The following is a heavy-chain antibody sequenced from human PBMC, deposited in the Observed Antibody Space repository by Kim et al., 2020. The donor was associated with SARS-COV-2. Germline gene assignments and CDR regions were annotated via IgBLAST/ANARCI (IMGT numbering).Heavy chain of an antibody. CDR3: AREPVLSVVPAATYGEPNWFDP. Sequence: SVKVSCKASGGTFSSYAISWVRQAPGQGLEWMGRIIPILGIANYAQKFQGRVTITADKSTSTAYMELSSLRSEDTAVYYCAREPVLSVVPAATYGEPNWFDPWGQGTPVTVSS. V-gene: IGHV1-69*04. CDR2: IIPILGIA. J-gene: IGHJ5*02. CDR1: GGTFSSYA. D-gene: IGHD2-2*01.